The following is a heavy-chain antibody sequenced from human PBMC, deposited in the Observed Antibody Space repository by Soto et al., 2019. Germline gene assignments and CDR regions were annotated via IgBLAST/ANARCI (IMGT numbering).Heavy chain of an antibody. V-gene: IGHV3-64D*08. Sequence: RSLRLSCTASGFTFSTYAMRSVRQAPGKGLEYVSAISSNGGSTYYADSVKGRFTISRDNSKNTLYLQMSSLRAEDTAVYYCVKDQIAARTYYYYGMDVWGQGSTVTVS. CDR1: GFTFSTYA. J-gene: IGHJ6*02. D-gene: IGHD6-6*01. CDR3: VKDQIAARTYYYYGMDV. CDR2: ISSNGGST.